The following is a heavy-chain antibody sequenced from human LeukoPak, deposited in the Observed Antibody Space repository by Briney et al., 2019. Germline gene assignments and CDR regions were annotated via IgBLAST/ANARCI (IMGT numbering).Heavy chain of an antibody. D-gene: IGHD3-10*01. CDR2: IYYSGST. V-gene: IGHV4-39*01. CDR1: GGSISSSNYY. Sequence: SETLSLTCTVSGGSISSSNYYWGWIRQPPGKGLEWIATIYYSGSTYYNPSLKSRVTISVDTSKNQFSLNLSSMTAADTAVYYCARRLHYGSGSYYQFDYWGQGTLVTVSP. J-gene: IGHJ4*02. CDR3: ARRLHYGSGSYYQFDY.